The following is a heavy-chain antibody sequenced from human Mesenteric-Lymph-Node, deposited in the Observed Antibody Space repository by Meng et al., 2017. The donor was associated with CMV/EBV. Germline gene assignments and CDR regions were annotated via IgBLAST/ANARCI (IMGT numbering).Heavy chain of an antibody. CDR3: ARVNWTWLQFDY. J-gene: IGHJ4*02. D-gene: IGHD6-19*01. V-gene: IGHV4-59*12. CDR1: GGSISNYY. Sequence: GSLRLSCTVSGGSISNYYWTWIRQPPGKGLECIGYIYYSGSTNYNPSLKSRVTISLDTSKNQFSLKLSSVTAADTAIYYCARVNWTWLQFDYWAQGTLVTVSS. CDR2: IYYSGST.